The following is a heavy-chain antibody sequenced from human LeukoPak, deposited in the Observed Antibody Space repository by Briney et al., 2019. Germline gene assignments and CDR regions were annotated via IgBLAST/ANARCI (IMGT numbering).Heavy chain of an antibody. CDR2: IYYSGST. CDR3: ARGGGYGSGSYLFDY. CDR1: GVSISSYY. Sequence: SETLSLTCTVSGVSISSYYWSWIRQPPGKGLEWIGYIYYSGSTNYNPSLKSRVTISVDTSKNQFSLKLSSVTAADTAVYYCARGGGYGSGSYLFDYWGQGTLVTVSS. D-gene: IGHD3-10*01. V-gene: IGHV4-59*01. J-gene: IGHJ4*02.